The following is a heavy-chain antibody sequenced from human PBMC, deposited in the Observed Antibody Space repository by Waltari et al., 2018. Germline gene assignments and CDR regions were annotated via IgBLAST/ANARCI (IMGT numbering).Heavy chain of an antibody. CDR2: MNTNSGNT. CDR1: GYCFRRSD. J-gene: IGHJ3*02. D-gene: IGHD2-21*01. Sequence: QVQLEQSGAEMVKPGASVRGSGKASGYCFRRSDISWVRQAPGQGLEWMGWMNTNSGNTGYAEKFQGRVTITRNTSINTAYMDLSGLRSEDTAVYYCARGSGDLDIWGQGTMVTVSS. CDR3: ARGSGDLDI. V-gene: IGHV1-8*03.